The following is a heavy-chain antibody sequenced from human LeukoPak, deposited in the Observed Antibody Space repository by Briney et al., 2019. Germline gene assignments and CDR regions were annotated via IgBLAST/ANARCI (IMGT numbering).Heavy chain of an antibody. J-gene: IGHJ4*02. D-gene: IGHD2-2*01. CDR1: GFTFTDIA. CDR3: AKERSSCTTTTCFFDY. CDR2: ISADGAYT. Sequence: GGSLRLSCAASGFTFTDIAMSWVRQPPGKGLEWVSAISADGAYTYYADSVKGRFTISRDNSKSTLFLQMNSLKAEDSALYYCAKERSSCTTTTCFFDYWGQGTQVTVSS. V-gene: IGHV3-23*01.